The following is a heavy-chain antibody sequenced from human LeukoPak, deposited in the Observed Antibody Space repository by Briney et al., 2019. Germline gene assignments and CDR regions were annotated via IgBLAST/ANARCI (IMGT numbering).Heavy chain of an antibody. CDR1: GFTFSGYE. D-gene: IGHD3-16*01. Sequence: GGSLRLSCAASGFTFSGYEMNWVRQAPGKGLEWVGRIGIKANNYATAYAASVKGRFIISRDDSENTASLYMNSLKTEDTAVYCFTTYIRGHHWGQGTLVTVSS. V-gene: IGHV3-73*01. J-gene: IGHJ5*02. CDR3: TTYIRGHH. CDR2: IGIKANNYAT.